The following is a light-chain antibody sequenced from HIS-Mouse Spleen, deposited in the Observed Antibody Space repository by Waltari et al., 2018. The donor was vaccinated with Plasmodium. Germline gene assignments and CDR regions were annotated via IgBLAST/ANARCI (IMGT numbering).Light chain of an antibody. CDR3: QQYNSYSWT. CDR2: GAS. V-gene: IGKV3-15*01. CDR1: QSVSSN. J-gene: IGKJ1*01. Sequence: EIVMTQSPATLSVSPGERATLSCRASQSVSSNLAWYQQKPGQAPRLLIYGASTRATGIPARFSGSGSGTEFTLTISSLQSDDFATYYCQQYNSYSWTFGQGTEVEIK.